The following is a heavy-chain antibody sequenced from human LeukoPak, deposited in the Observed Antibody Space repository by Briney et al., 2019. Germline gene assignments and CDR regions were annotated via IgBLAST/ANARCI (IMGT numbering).Heavy chain of an antibody. CDR1: GGSISSYY. CDR2: IYYSGIT. J-gene: IGHJ3*02. V-gene: IGHV4-59*08. CDR3: ARQGYGGNSLDAFHI. Sequence: SETLSLTCTVSGGSISSYYWSWLRQPPGKGLEWIGYIYYSGITNYNPSLKSQVSMSVDTSKNHFSLTLTSVTAADTAVYYFARQGYGGNSLDAFHIWGQGTMVTVSS. D-gene: IGHD4-23*01.